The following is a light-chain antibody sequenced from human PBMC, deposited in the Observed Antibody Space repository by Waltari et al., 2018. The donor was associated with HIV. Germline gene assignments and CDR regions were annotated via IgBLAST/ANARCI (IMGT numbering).Light chain of an antibody. CDR1: RTILYSSENRDC. J-gene: IGKJ4*01. CDR3: QQYYTPGPT. CDR2: WAS. Sequence: DIVMTQSPNSLAVSLGERATINCRSSRTILYSSENRDCLAWYQQKPGQSPYVLIYWASTRASGVPDRFCGSGSVTNFILTISALQSDDVALYYCQQYYTPGPTFGGGTKVEIK. V-gene: IGKV4-1*01.